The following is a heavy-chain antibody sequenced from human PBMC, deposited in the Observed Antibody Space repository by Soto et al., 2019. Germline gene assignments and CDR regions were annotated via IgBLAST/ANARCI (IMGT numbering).Heavy chain of an antibody. CDR3: AAGNIAVAGTPVYYYYGMDV. J-gene: IGHJ6*02. D-gene: IGHD6-19*01. V-gene: IGHV1-58*01. CDR2: IVVGSGNT. Sequence: ASVKVSCKASGFTVTSSAVQWVRQARGQRLEWIGWIVVGSGNTNYAQKFQERVTITRDMSTSTAYMELSSLRSEDTAVYYCAAGNIAVAGTPVYYYYGMDVWGQGTTVTVSS. CDR1: GFTVTSSA.